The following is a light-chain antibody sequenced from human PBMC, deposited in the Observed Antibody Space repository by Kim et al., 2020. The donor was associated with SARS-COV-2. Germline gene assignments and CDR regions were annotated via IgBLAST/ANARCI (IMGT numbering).Light chain of an antibody. CDR2: QDS. J-gene: IGLJ3*02. Sequence: SVSPGQTASITCSGDKLGDKYACWYQQKPGQSPVLVIYQDSKRPSGIPERFSGSNSGNTATLTISGTQAMDEADYYCQAWVSSTGVFGGGTQLTVL. V-gene: IGLV3-1*01. CDR1: KLGDKY. CDR3: QAWVSSTGV.